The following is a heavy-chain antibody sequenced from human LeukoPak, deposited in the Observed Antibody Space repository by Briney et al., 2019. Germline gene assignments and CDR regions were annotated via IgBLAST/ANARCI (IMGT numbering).Heavy chain of an antibody. D-gene: IGHD2-8*02. V-gene: IGHV3-7*01. J-gene: IGHJ4*02. CDR2: INPDGNNK. CDR1: GFTFSNYW. Sequence: GGSLRLSCVASGFTFSNYWMRWVRQAPGEGLEWVANINPDGNNKLYVDSVKGRFSISRDNAKNSLYLQMNSLRVEDTAIFYCAREHWSTPDCWGQGTLVTVSS. CDR3: AREHWSTPDC.